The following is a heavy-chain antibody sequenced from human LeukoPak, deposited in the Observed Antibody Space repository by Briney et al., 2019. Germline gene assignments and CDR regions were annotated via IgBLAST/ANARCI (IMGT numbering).Heavy chain of an antibody. V-gene: IGHV3-53*01. D-gene: IGHD1-26*01. J-gene: IGHJ3*02. CDR2: IYSAGAT. Sequence: GGSLRLSCAASGFTVSDNYMTWVRQAPGKGLEWVSSIYSAGATHYAESVKGRFTISRDDSKNTLYLQMNSLRAEDMAVYYCARIEWERLGRAFDIWGQGTMVTVSS. CDR1: GFTVSDNY. CDR3: ARIEWERLGRAFDI.